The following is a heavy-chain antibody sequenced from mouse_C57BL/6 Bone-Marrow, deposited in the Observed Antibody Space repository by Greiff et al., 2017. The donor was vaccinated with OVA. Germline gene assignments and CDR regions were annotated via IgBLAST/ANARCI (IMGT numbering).Heavy chain of an antibody. CDR1: GFTFSSYA. J-gene: IGHJ1*03. V-gene: IGHV5-4*01. Sequence: EVQLVESGGGLVKPGGSLKLSCAASGFTFSSYAMSWVRQTPEKRLEWVATISDGGSHTYYPDNVKGRFTISRDNAKNNLYLQLSHLKSEDTAMYYCARDYYGSSLWYFDVWGTGTTVTVSS. CDR2: ISDGGSHT. CDR3: ARDYYGSSLWYFDV. D-gene: IGHD1-1*01.